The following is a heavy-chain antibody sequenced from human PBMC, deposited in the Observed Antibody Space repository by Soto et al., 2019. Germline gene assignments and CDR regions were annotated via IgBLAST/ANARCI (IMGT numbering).Heavy chain of an antibody. V-gene: IGHV3-53*01. D-gene: IGHD4-17*01. Sequence: SGGSLRLSCTASGFSVSNNYMSWVRQAPGKGLEWVSILYSGGSTYYADSVRGRFTISRVNSQNTLYLQMNSLRAEDTAVYYCARGADDYGDRVDYWGQGTLVTVSS. CDR3: ARGADDYGDRVDY. CDR1: GFSVSNNY. CDR2: LYSGGST. J-gene: IGHJ4*02.